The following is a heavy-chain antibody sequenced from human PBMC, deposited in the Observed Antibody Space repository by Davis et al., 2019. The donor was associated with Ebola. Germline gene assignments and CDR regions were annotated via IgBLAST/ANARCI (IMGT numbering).Heavy chain of an antibody. D-gene: IGHD4-23*01. CDR3: AREYGGNFPGAYY. Sequence: GESLKISCAASGITFDDYGMSWVRQAPGKGLEWVSGINWNGGSTGYVDSVKGRFTISRDNAKNSLYLQMNSLRAEDTALYYCAREYGGNFPGAYYWGQGTLVTVSS. J-gene: IGHJ4*02. CDR2: INWNGGST. CDR1: GITFDDYG. V-gene: IGHV3-20*04.